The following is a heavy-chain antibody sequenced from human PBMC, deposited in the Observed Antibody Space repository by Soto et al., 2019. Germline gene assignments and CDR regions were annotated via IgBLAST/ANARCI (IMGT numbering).Heavy chain of an antibody. Sequence: GASVKVSCKASGYTFTGYYMHWVRQAPGQGLEWMGWINPNSGGTNYAQKFQGRVTMTRDTSISTAYMELSRLRSDDTAVYYCARFPAVAAYYYYGMDVWGQGTTVTVSS. CDR1: GYTFTGYY. CDR2: INPNSGGT. D-gene: IGHD6-19*01. CDR3: ARFPAVAAYYYYGMDV. J-gene: IGHJ6*02. V-gene: IGHV1-2*02.